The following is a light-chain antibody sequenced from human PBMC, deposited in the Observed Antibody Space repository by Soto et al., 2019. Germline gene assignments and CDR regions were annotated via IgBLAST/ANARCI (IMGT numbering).Light chain of an antibody. CDR1: QGIGSSA. J-gene: IGKJ5*01. Sequence: AIQLTQSPSSLSASVGDRVTITCRASQGIGSSAFAWYQQKPGKPPNLLIYDVSNLQRGVPTRFSGSGSGTDFTLTNSSLQPEDFATYYCQQFGTYPLPFGQGARRDIK. V-gene: IGKV1-13*02. CDR2: DVS. CDR3: QQFGTYPLP.